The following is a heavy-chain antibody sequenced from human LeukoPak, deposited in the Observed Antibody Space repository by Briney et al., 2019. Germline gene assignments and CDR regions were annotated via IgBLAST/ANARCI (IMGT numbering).Heavy chain of an antibody. V-gene: IGHV4-61*01. D-gene: IGHD6-19*01. CDR3: ATTKLWLAFDS. J-gene: IGHJ4*02. CDR2: IYYSGST. CDR1: GGSVSSSTYY. Sequence: PSETLSLTCTVSGGSVSSSTYYWSWIRQPPGKGLEWIGYIYYSGSTNYNPSLKSRVTISVDTSKNQFSLKLSSVTAADTAVYYCATTKLWLAFDSWGQGTLVTVSS.